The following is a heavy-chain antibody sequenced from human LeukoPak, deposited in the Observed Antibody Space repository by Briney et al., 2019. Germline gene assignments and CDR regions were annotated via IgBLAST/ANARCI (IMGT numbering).Heavy chain of an antibody. J-gene: IGHJ5*02. V-gene: IGHV3-33*01. CDR1: GFTFSSYG. D-gene: IGHD2-2*01. Sequence: GGSLRLSCAASGFTFSSYGMHWVRQAPGKGLEWVAVIWYDGSNKYYADSVKGRFTISRDNSKNTLYLQMNSLRAEDTAVYYCARDKRYCSSTSCYRWFDPWGQGTLVTVSS. CDR3: ARDKRYCSSTSCYRWFDP. CDR2: IWYDGSNK.